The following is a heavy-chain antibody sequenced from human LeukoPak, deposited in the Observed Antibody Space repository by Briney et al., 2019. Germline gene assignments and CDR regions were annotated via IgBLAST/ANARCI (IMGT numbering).Heavy chain of an antibody. CDR3: ARGPPRYCSGGSCSPFGY. CDR1: GYTFTGYY. J-gene: IGHJ4*02. V-gene: IGHV1-2*02. Sequence: ASVKVSCKASGYTFTGYYMHWVRQAPGQGLEWMGWINPNSGGTNYAQKFQGRVTMTRDTSISTAYMELSRLRSDDTAVYYCARGPPRYCSGGSCSPFGYWGQGTLVTVSS. CDR2: INPNSGGT. D-gene: IGHD2-15*01.